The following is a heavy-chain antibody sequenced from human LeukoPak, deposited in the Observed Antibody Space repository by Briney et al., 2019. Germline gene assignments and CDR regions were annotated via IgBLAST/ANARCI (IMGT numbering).Heavy chain of an antibody. Sequence: PGGSLRLSCAASGFTSSSYAMSWVCQAPGKGLEWVSAISGSGGSTYYADSVKGRFTISRDNSKNTLYLQMNSLRAEDTAVYYCAKDAARVDYYYYGMDVWGQGTTVTVSS. V-gene: IGHV3-23*01. CDR3: AKDAARVDYYYYGMDV. CDR2: ISGSGGST. D-gene: IGHD6-13*01. J-gene: IGHJ6*02. CDR1: GFTSSSYA.